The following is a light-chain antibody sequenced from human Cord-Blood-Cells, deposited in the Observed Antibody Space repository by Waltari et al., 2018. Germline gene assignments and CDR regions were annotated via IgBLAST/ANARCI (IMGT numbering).Light chain of an antibody. CDR1: QGISNY. V-gene: IGKV1-27*01. CDR2: AAS. CDR3: QKYNSAPYS. J-gene: IGKJ2*03. Sequence: DIQMTQSPSSLTESVGDRFTIPCRASQGISNYSAWCQQKPGQVPKLLIYAASTLQSGVPSRFSGSGSVTDFTLTISSLQPEDVATYYCQKYNSAPYSFVQGTKLEIK.